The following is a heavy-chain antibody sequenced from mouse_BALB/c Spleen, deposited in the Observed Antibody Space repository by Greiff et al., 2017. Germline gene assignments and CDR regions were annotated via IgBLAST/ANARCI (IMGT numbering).Heavy chain of an antibody. V-gene: IGHV5-4*02. CDR3: ARSRYYYGSSFAMDY. CDR2: ISDGGSYT. J-gene: IGHJ4*01. Sequence: EVQLVESGGGLVKPGGSLKLSCAASGFTFSDYYMYWVRQTPEKRLEWVATISDGGSYTYYPDSVKGRFTISRDNAKNNLYLQMSSLKSEDTAMYYCARSRYYYGSSFAMDYWGQGTSVTVSS. CDR1: GFTFSDYY. D-gene: IGHD1-1*01.